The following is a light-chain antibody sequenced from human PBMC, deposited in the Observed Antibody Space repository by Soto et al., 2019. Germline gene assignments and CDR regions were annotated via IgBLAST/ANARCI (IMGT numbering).Light chain of an antibody. CDR2: EVN. J-gene: IGLJ1*01. CDR3: SSVTGSSNV. CDR1: SSDVGGYNY. V-gene: IGLV2-8*01. Sequence: QSVLTQPPSASGSPGQSVAISCTGTSSDVGGYNYVSWYQQHPGKAPKLMIYEVNTRPSGVPDRFSGSKSGNTASLTVSGLQADDEVDYYCSSVTGSSNVFGTETKVPVL.